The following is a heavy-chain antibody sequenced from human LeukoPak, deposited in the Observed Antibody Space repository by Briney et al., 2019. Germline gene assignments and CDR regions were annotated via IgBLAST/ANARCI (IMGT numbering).Heavy chain of an antibody. D-gene: IGHD5-18*01. J-gene: IGHJ4*02. CDR3: ARDREYSYGYTFDY. CDR1: GFTQNA. Sequence: GGSLRLSCEASGFTQNAMGWVRQAPGKGLEWVASISRSGGNSHYADSVKGRFTISRDNSKNTMYLQMNSLRAEDTAVYYCARDREYSYGYTFDYWGQGTLVTVSS. CDR2: ISRSGGNS. V-gene: IGHV3-23*01.